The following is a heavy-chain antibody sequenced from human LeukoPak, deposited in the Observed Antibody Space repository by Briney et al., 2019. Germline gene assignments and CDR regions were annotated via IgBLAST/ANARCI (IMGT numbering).Heavy chain of an antibody. D-gene: IGHD6-13*01. V-gene: IGHV4-61*01. CDR1: GGSVSSGSYY. CDR2: IYYSRST. CDR3: ARTGDSSRWPHPADYYFDY. Sequence: PSETLSLTCTVSGGSVSSGSYYWSWIRQPRGKGLEWIGYIYYSRSTNYNPSLKSRVTISVDTSKNQFALKLSSVTAADTAVYYCARTGDSSRWPHPADYYFDYWGQGTLVTVSS. J-gene: IGHJ4*02.